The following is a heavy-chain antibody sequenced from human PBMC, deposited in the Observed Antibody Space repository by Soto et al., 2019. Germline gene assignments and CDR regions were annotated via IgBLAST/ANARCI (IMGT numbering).Heavy chain of an antibody. CDR2: IYYTGTT. D-gene: IGHD2-21*01. V-gene: IGHV4-28*01. J-gene: IGHJ4*02. CDR3: AGTSGFQSGDLDY. Sequence: SETLSLTCAVPGYSIHTYNWWAWIRQPPGKGLEWIGYIYYTGTTYYNLSLKSRVTMSVDTARDQFSLKVYSVTAADTAVYYCAGTSGFQSGDLDYWSQGTLVTVSS. CDR1: GYSIHTYNW.